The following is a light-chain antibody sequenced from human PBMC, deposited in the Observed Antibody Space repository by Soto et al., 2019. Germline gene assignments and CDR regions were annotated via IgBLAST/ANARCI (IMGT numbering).Light chain of an antibody. CDR1: QSVGNN. V-gene: IGKV3-15*01. CDR3: QQYDNWPWT. J-gene: IGKJ1*01. CDR2: GAS. Sequence: EIVMTQSPATLSVSPGEIATLSCGTSQSVGNNLAWYQQNPGQAPRLLFYGASTRATGVPARFSGSGSGTDFTLTIHSLQSEDFALYYCQQYDNWPWTFGQGTKVEIK.